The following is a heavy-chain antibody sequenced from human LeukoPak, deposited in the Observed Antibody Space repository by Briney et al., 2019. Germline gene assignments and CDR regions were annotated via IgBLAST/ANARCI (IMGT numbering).Heavy chain of an antibody. CDR3: ATSCTGGVCPTSFRWFDP. J-gene: IGHJ5*02. Sequence: ASVKVSCKVSGYTLTELSMHWVRQAPGKGLEWMGRFDPEDGETIYAQKFQGRVTMTEDTSTDTAYMELSSLRSEDTAVYYCATSCTGGVCPTSFRWFDPWGQGTLVTVSS. D-gene: IGHD2-8*02. CDR1: GYTLTELS. V-gene: IGHV1-24*01. CDR2: FDPEDGET.